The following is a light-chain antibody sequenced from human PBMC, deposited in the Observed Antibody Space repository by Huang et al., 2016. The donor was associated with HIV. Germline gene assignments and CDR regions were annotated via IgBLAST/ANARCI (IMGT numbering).Light chain of an antibody. J-gene: IGKJ1*01. Sequence: DIQMTQFPSSLSAFLGDRVTISCRASQTVSNWLAWYQQKPGKAPKLLIYATSHLESGVPPRFSGSGSGTDFTLTINSLQPDDFATYYCQQYNNYPLAFGQGTKVEIK. CDR2: ATS. CDR1: QTVSNW. V-gene: IGKV1-5*03. CDR3: QQYNNYPLA.